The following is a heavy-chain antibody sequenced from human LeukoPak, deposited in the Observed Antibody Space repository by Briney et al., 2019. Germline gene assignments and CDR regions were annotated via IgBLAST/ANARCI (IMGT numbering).Heavy chain of an antibody. D-gene: IGHD7-27*01. CDR2: IYPGDSDT. Sequence: PGQSLKISCKGSGYRFISFWIAWVRPMPGKGLEWMGIIYPGDSDTRYSPSFKGQVTISDDKSISTAYLQWSSLKASDTAMYYCARLNWGAFDIWGQGTMVTVSS. J-gene: IGHJ3*02. CDR3: ARLNWGAFDI. CDR1: GYRFISFW. V-gene: IGHV5-51*01.